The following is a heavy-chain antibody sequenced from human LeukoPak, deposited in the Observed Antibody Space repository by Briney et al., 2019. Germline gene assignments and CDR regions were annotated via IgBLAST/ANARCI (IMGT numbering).Heavy chain of an antibody. J-gene: IGHJ4*02. CDR1: GFTFSSYE. CDR3: ARDTDTARALFDY. CDR2: ISSSGSTI. Sequence: GGSLRLSCAASGFTFSSYEMNWVRQAPGKGLEWVSYISSSGSTIYHADSVKGRFTMSRDNAKNSLYLQMNSLRAEDTAVYYCARDTDTARALFDYWGQGTLVTVST. D-gene: IGHD5-18*01. V-gene: IGHV3-48*03.